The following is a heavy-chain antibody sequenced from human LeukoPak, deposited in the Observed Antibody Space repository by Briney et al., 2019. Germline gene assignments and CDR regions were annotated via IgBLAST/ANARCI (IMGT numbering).Heavy chain of an antibody. CDR2: IYYSGST. V-gene: IGHV4-59*01. J-gene: IGHJ6*02. CDR1: GGSISSYY. Sequence: SETLSLTCTVSGGSISSYYWSWIRQPPGKGLEWIGYIYYSGSTNYNPSLKSRVTISVDTSKNRFSLKLSSVTAADTAVYYCARVVPYYYYGMDVWGQGTTVTVSS. CDR3: ARVVPYYYYGMDV.